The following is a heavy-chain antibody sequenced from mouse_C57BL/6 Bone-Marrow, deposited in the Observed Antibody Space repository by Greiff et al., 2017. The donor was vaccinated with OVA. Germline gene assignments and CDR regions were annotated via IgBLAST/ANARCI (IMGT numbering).Heavy chain of an antibody. CDR2: ISNGGGST. V-gene: IGHV5-12*01. Sequence: EVKVEESGGGLVQPGGSLKLSCAASGFTFSDYYMYWVRQTPEKRLEWVAYISNGGGSTYYPDTVKGRFTISRDNAKNTLYLQMSRLKAEDTAMYYCARHGRDGVDYWGQGTTLTVSS. CDR1: GFTFSDYY. J-gene: IGHJ2*01. D-gene: IGHD3-3*01. CDR3: ARHGRDGVDY.